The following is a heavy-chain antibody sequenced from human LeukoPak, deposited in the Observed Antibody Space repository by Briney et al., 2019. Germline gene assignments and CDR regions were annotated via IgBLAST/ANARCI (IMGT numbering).Heavy chain of an antibody. Sequence: GGSLRLSCAASGFTFSSYWMSWVRQAPGKGLEWVANIKKDGSEKYYVDSVKGRFTISRDNAKNSLYLQMNSLRAEDTAVYYCARQGYSSGGDAFDIWGQGTVVTVSS. CDR2: IKKDGSEK. CDR3: ARQGYSSGGDAFDI. CDR1: GFTFSSYW. D-gene: IGHD6-19*01. J-gene: IGHJ3*02. V-gene: IGHV3-7*01.